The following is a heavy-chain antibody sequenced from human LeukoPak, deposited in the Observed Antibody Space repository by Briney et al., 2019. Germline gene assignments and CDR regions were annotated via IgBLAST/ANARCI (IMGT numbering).Heavy chain of an antibody. CDR2: IYWDDDK. CDR3: GFSKYSRSDLDS. D-gene: IGHD6-6*01. CDR1: GFSLSTNAVR. J-gene: IGHJ4*02. V-gene: IGHV2-5*02. Sequence: SGPTLFNPPQTLTLTCTFSGFSLSTNAVRVGWIRQPPAEALKWLAVIYWDDDKRYSPSQKSRLTITKDTSKNQVALTRANMDPADTATHYCGFSKYSRSDLDSWGEGTLVTVSS.